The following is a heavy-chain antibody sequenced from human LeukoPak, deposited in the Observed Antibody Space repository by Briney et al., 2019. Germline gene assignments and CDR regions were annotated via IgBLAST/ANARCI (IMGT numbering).Heavy chain of an antibody. J-gene: IGHJ3*02. CDR1: GYTFTSYG. D-gene: IGHD3-3*01. CDR3: ARDWEWRRNNDAFDI. V-gene: IGHV1-18*01. Sequence: ASVKVSCKASGYTFTSYGISWVRQAPGQGLEWMGWVSTYNSNTNYAQKFRGRITMTTDTSTSTAYMDLRTLTSDDTAVYYCARDWEWRRNNDAFDIWGQGTMVTVSS. CDR2: VSTYNSNT.